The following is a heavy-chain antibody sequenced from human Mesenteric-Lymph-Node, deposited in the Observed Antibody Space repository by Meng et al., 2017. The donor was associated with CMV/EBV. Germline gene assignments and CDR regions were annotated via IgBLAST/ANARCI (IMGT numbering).Heavy chain of an antibody. J-gene: IGHJ4*02. V-gene: IGHV4-34*01. CDR3: ARGDKPKNFDY. CDR2: INHSGGT. CDR1: GGSFSGYY. Sequence: GSLRLSCAVYGGSFSGYYWSWIRQPPGKGLEWIGEINHSGGTNYNPSLKSRVTISVDTSKNQFSLKLSSVTAADTAVYYCARGDKPKNFDYWGQGTLVTVSS.